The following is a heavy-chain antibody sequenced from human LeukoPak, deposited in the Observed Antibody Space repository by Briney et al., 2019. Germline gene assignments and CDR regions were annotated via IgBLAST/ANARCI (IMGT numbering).Heavy chain of an antibody. D-gene: IGHD1-1*01. V-gene: IGHV1-69*05. J-gene: IGHJ5*02. CDR2: IIPIFGTA. Sequence: ASVKVSCKASGGTFSSYAISWVRQAPGQGLEWMGGIIPIFGTANYAQKFQGRVTITTDESTSTAYMELSSLRSEDTAVYYCARTGNWNDLVYWFDPWGQGTLVTVSS. CDR3: ARTGNWNDLVYWFDP. CDR1: GGTFSSYA.